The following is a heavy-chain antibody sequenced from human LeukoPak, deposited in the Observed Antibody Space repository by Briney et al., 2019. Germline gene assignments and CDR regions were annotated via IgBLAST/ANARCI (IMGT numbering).Heavy chain of an antibody. J-gene: IGHJ4*02. V-gene: IGHV3-30*18. CDR1: GFTFSSYG. CDR3: AKMVIAAAAARDY. Sequence: GGSPRLSCAASGFTFSSYGMHWVRQAPGKGLEWVAVISYDGSNKYYADSVKGRFTISRDNSKNTLYLQMNSLRAEDTAVYYCAKMVIAAAAARDYWGQGTLVTVSS. CDR2: ISYDGSNK. D-gene: IGHD6-13*01.